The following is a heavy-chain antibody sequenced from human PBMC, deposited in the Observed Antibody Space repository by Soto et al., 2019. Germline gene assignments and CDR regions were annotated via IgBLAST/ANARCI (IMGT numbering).Heavy chain of an antibody. V-gene: IGHV3-30*18. CDR1: GFTFSSYG. CDR3: AKGSSGSGWYLRRNWFDP. Sequence: LRLSCAASGFTFSSYGMHWVRQAPGKGLEWVAVISYDGSNKYYADSVKGRFTISRDNSKNTLYLQMNSLRAEDTAVYYCAKGSSGSGWYLRRNWFDPWGQGTLVTVSS. J-gene: IGHJ5*02. CDR2: ISYDGSNK. D-gene: IGHD6-19*01.